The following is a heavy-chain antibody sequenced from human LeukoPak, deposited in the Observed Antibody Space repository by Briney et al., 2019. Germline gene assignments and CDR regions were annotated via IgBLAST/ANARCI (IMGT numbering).Heavy chain of an antibody. Sequence: SETLSLTCAVYGGSFSGYYWSWIRQPPGKGLEWIGEINHSGSTNYNPSLKSRVTISVDTFKNQFSLKLSSVTAADTAVYYCATYSSSWSRYYYYGMDVWGQGTTVTVSS. D-gene: IGHD6-13*01. CDR1: GGSFSGYY. J-gene: IGHJ6*02. V-gene: IGHV4-34*01. CDR2: INHSGST. CDR3: ATYSSSWSRYYYYGMDV.